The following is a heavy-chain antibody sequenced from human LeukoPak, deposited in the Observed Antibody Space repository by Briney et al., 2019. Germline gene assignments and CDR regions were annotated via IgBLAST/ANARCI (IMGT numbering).Heavy chain of an antibody. CDR3: AKDHGGIAI. D-gene: IGHD6-13*01. CDR1: GFTFSSYG. CDR2: ISYDGSNK. V-gene: IGHV3-30*18. Sequence: GGSLRLPCAASGFTFSSYGMHWVRQAPGKGLEWVAVISYDGSNKYYADSVKGRFTISRDNSKNTLYLQMNSLRAEDTAVYYCAKDHGGIAIWGQGTMVTVSS. J-gene: IGHJ3*02.